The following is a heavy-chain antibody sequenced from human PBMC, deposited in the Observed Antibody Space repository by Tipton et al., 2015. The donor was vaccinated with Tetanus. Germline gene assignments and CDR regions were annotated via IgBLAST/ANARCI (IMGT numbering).Heavy chain of an antibody. Sequence: SLRLSCTASGFTFRNYGMSWVRQVPGKGLEWVSAISGRGTSTYYSDSAKGRFSITRDNSKNTLYLQMDSLRVEDTAGYYCARDQARGARGWNYFDYWGQGTLVTVSS. CDR2: ISGRGTST. D-gene: IGHD1-26*01. CDR1: GFTFRNYG. V-gene: IGHV3-23*01. CDR3: ARDQARGARGWNYFDY. J-gene: IGHJ4*02.